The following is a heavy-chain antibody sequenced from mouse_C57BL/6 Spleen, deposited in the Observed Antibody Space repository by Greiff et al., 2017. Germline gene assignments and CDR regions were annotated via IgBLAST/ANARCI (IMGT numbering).Heavy chain of an antibody. D-gene: IGHD1-1*01. Sequence: QVQLQQSGAELVKPGASVKISCKASGYTFTDYYINCVKQRPGQGLEWIGKIGPGSGSTYYNEKFKGKATLTADKSSSTAYMRLSSLTSEDSAVYFCARNGGNYYLAWFAYWGQGTLVTVSA. CDR3: ARNGGNYYLAWFAY. J-gene: IGHJ3*01. CDR1: GYTFTDYY. V-gene: IGHV1-77*01. CDR2: IGPGSGST.